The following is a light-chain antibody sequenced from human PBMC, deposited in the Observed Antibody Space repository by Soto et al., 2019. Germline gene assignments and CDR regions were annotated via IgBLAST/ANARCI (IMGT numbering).Light chain of an antibody. CDR3: QQYGGSPRT. Sequence: EIVLMQSPGTLSLSPGERATLSCRASQSVFNNNLAWYQQKPGQAPRLLMFGASSRATGIPDRFSGSGSGTDFTLTISRLEPEDFAIYHCQQYGGSPRTFGQGTKLEIK. J-gene: IGKJ2*01. V-gene: IGKV3-20*01. CDR2: GAS. CDR1: QSVFNNN.